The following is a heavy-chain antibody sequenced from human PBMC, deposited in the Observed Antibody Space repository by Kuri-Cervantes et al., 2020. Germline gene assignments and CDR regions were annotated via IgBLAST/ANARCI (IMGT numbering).Heavy chain of an antibody. J-gene: IGHJ3*02. V-gene: IGHV3-48*02. CDR3: ARDWEATDAFDI. CDR1: GFTFSSYS. D-gene: IGHD1-26*01. Sequence: LSLTCASSGFTFSSYSMNWVRQAPGKGLEWVSYISSSSSTIYYADSVKGRFTISRDNAKNSLYLQMNSLRDEDTAVYYCARDWEATDAFDIWGQGTMVTVSS. CDR2: ISSSSSTI.